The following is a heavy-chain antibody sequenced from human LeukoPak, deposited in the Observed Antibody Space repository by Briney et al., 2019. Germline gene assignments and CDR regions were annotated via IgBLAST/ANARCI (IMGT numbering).Heavy chain of an antibody. Sequence: PGGSLRLSCAASGFTLSSHGMSWVRQAPGKGLEWVSALGDSGDSTYYAHSVKGRFTISRDTSKNTLYLQMNSLRAEDTAVYYCARDSPVCSYWGQGTLVTVSS. CDR3: ARDSPVCSY. J-gene: IGHJ4*02. CDR2: LGDSGDST. CDR1: GFTLSSHG. V-gene: IGHV3-23*01. D-gene: IGHD3-10*02.